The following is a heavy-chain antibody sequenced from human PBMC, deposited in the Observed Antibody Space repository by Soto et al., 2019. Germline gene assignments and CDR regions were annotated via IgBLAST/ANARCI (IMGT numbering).Heavy chain of an antibody. Sequence: PSETLSLTCTVSGGSISSSSYYWGWIRQPPGKGLEWIGSIYYSGSTYYNPSLKSRVTISVDTSKNQFSLKLSSVTAADTAVYSCARQYSSGWYYFDYWGQETLVTVSS. CDR1: GGSISSSSYY. J-gene: IGHJ4*02. D-gene: IGHD6-19*01. CDR3: ARQYSSGWYYFDY. CDR2: IYYSGST. V-gene: IGHV4-39*01.